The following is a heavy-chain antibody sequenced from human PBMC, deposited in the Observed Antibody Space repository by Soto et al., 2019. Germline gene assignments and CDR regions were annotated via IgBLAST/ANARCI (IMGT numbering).Heavy chain of an antibody. CDR2: ISYDGSNK. CDR3: AKRVGPGDYYDAFDI. V-gene: IGHV3-30*18. D-gene: IGHD3-10*01. CDR1: GFTFSSYG. Sequence: QVQLVESGGGVVQPGRSLRLSCAASGFTFSSYGMHWVRQAPGKGLEWVAVISYDGSNKYYADSVKGRFTISRDNSKNTLDRQMNSLRAEDTAVYYCAKRVGPGDYYDAFDIWGQGTMVTVSS. J-gene: IGHJ3*02.